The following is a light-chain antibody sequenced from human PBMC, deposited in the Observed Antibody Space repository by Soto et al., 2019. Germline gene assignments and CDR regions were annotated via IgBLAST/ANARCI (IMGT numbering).Light chain of an antibody. V-gene: IGKV3-20*01. Sequence: EILLMQSPDTLSLSPGERATLSCRASQTVSSNYLAWCQQRPGQAPRILIYGASTRAAGIPDRFSGSGSGTDLTLTITRLEHEDSAVYFCQQYTGPPTTFGQGTRLE. CDR3: QQYTGPPTT. CDR1: QTVSSNY. J-gene: IGKJ5*01. CDR2: GAS.